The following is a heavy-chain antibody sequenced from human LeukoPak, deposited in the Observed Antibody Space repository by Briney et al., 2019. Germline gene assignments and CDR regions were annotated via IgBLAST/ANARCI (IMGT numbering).Heavy chain of an antibody. D-gene: IGHD5-18*01. CDR3: ARDQIQLWSYWYFDL. CDR2: ISAYNGNT. V-gene: IGHV1-18*01. CDR1: GYTFTSYG. Sequence: ASVKVSCKASGYTFTSYGISWVRQAPGQGLEWMGWISAYNGNTNYAQKLQGRVTMTTDTSTSTAYVELRSLRSDDTAVYYCARDQIQLWSYWYFDLWGRGTLVTVSS. J-gene: IGHJ2*01.